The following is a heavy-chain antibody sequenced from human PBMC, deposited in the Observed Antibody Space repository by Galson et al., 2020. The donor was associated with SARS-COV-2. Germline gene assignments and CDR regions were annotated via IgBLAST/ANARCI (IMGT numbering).Heavy chain of an antibody. CDR2: INPSGGST. D-gene: IGHD3-3*01. CDR1: GYTFTSYY. Sequence: ASVKVSCKASGYTFTSYYMHWVRQAPGQGLEWMGIINPSGGSTSYAQKFQGRVTMTRDTSTSTVYMELSSLRSEDTAVYYCARVEGVTIFGVVIDYYYYGMDVWGQGTTVTVSS. V-gene: IGHV1-46*01. J-gene: IGHJ6*02. CDR3: ARVEGVTIFGVVIDYYYYGMDV.